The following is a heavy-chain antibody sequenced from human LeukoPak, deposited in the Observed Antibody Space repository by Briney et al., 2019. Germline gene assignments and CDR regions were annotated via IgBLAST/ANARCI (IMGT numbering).Heavy chain of an antibody. D-gene: IGHD3-22*01. Sequence: PETLSLTCTVSGGSISSSSYYWGWIRQPPGKGLEWIGSIYYSGSTYYNPSLKSRVTISVDTSKNQFSLKLSSVTAADTAVYYCARQQTAYYYDSSGYFRWFDPWGQGTLVTVSS. CDR1: GGSISSSSYY. J-gene: IGHJ5*02. CDR2: IYYSGST. CDR3: ARQQTAYYYDSSGYFRWFDP. V-gene: IGHV4-39*01.